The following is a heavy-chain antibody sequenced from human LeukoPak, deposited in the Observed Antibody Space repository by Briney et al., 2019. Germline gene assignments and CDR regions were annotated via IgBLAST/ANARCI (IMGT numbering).Heavy chain of an antibody. Sequence: PSETLSLTCTVSGGSISSDNSNWGWIRQSPGKGLEWIGTIYYTGNTYDNPSLQSRVTMSVDTSKKRVSLKLTSVTAADTAIYYCARRSPIENYFVYWGQGTLVTVSS. J-gene: IGHJ4*02. CDR2: IYYTGNT. CDR1: GGSISSDNSN. V-gene: IGHV4-39*01. CDR3: ARRSPIENYFVY.